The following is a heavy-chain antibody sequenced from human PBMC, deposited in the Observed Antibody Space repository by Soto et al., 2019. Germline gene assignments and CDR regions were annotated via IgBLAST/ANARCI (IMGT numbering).Heavy chain of an antibody. CDR1: GGSISSYY. J-gene: IGHJ4*02. CDR3: ARGRAVAGHYYFDY. V-gene: IGHV4-59*08. D-gene: IGHD6-19*01. CDR2: IYYSGST. Sequence: SETLSLTCTVSGGSISSYYWSWIRQPPGKRLEWIGYIYYSGSTNYNPSLKSRVTISVDTSKNQFSLKLSSVTAADTAVYYCARGRAVAGHYYFDYWGQGALVTVSS.